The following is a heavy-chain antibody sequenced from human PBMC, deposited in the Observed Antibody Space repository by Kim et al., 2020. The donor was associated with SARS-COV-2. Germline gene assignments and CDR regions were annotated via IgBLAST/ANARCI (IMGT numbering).Heavy chain of an antibody. CDR1: GFTFSSYG. D-gene: IGHD3-22*01. V-gene: IGHV3-30*18. CDR2: ISYDGSNK. CDR3: AKDRLRPLWDSSGYRGFDY. J-gene: IGHJ4*02. Sequence: GGSLRLSCAASGFTFSSYGMHWVRQAPGKGLEWVAVISYDGSNKYYADSVKGRFTISRDNSKNTLYLQMNSLRAEDTAVYYCAKDRLRPLWDSSGYRGFDYWGQGTLVTVSS.